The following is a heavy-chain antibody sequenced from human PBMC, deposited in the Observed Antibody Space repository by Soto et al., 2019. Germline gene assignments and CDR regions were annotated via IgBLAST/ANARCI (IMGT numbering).Heavy chain of an antibody. CDR1: GFTFSMYL. CDR3: TRGTRADSYGTGGH. Sequence: GESLKISFVVSGFTFSMYLMHWVRQVPGQSPFRVSRISDDGTTTNYADSVRGRFTISRDNSKNTLYLQMNNLKPDDKAIYYCTRGTRADSYGTGGHWGQGNPVTISS. V-gene: IGHV3-74*01. D-gene: IGHD3-10*01. CDR2: ISDDGTTT. J-gene: IGHJ1*01.